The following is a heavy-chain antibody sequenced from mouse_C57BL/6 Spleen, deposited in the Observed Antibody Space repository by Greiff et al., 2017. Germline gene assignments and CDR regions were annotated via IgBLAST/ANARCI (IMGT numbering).Heavy chain of an antibody. Sequence: EVKLMESGGGLVKPGGSLKLSCAASGFTFSSYAMSWVRQTPEKRLEWVATISDGGSYTYYPDNVKGRFTISRDNAKNNLYLQMSHLKSEDTAMYYCARAGYVYDQENAMDYWGQGTSVTVSS. V-gene: IGHV5-4*03. J-gene: IGHJ4*01. CDR1: GFTFSSYA. D-gene: IGHD2-2*01. CDR2: ISDGGSYT. CDR3: ARAGYVYDQENAMDY.